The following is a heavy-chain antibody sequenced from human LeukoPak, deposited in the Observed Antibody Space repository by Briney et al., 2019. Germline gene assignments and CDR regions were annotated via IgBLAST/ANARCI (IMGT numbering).Heavy chain of an antibody. Sequence: GGSLRLSCAASGFTFSDYYMSWIRQAPGKGLEWASYISSSGSTIYYADSVKGRFTISRDNAKNSLYLQMNSLRAEDTAVYYCASIFHYYGSSGPFDYWGQGTLVTVSS. CDR1: GFTFSDYY. CDR2: ISSSGSTI. D-gene: IGHD3-22*01. J-gene: IGHJ4*02. CDR3: ASIFHYYGSSGPFDY. V-gene: IGHV3-11*01.